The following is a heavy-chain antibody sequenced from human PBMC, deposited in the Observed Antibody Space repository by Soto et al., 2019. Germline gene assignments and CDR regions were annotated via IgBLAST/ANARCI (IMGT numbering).Heavy chain of an antibody. D-gene: IGHD3-10*01. V-gene: IGHV1-69*02. J-gene: IGHJ4*02. Sequence: QVQLVQSGAEVKRPGSSVKVSCTASGVTFNFYSINWVRQAPGLGLEWMGRVNPIVSISNYAQKFQGRVTMTADKSTSTAYMELSSVRSEGTAIYYCASSYGSGYRAFDYWGQGALVTVSS. CDR2: VNPIVSIS. CDR1: GVTFNFYS. CDR3: ASSYGSGYRAFDY.